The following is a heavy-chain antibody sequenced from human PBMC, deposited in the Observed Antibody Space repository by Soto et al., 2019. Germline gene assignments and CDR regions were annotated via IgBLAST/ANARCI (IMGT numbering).Heavy chain of an antibody. CDR1: GTSMSSTFW. CDR2: IYHSGIT. Sequence: SETLSLTCVVSGTSMSSTFWWTWVRQSPKKGLEWIGEIYHSGITKYNPSLKSRVTISVDKSNNQFSLEMRAVTAADTAVYYCARVPTPWGQGTLVTVSS. CDR3: ARVPTP. V-gene: IGHV4-4*02. J-gene: IGHJ5*02.